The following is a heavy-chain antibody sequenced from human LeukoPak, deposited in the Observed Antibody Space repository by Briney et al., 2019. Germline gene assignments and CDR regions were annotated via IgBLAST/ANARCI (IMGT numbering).Heavy chain of an antibody. D-gene: IGHD3-3*01. CDR1: GGSISSYY. Sequence: SETLSLTCTVSGGSISSYYWSWIRQPPGKGLEWIGSIYYSGSTNYNPSLTSRVTISVDTSKNQFSLKLSSVTAADTAVYSCARVARHDFWSGYYNMRTYYFDCWRQGTLVTVSS. CDR3: ARVARHDFWSGYYNMRTYYFDC. J-gene: IGHJ4*02. V-gene: IGHV4-59*01. CDR2: IYYSGST.